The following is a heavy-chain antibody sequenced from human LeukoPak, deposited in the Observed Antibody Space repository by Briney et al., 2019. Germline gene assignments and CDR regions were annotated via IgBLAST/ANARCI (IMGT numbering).Heavy chain of an antibody. Sequence: QSGGSLRLSCAGSGFSVSNYYMSWVRQAPGKGLEWVSLIRDSGETFYADSVKGRFTISRDNSKNTMYLQMNRLRVEDTAVYFCARDRAVTQDWVEFDPWGQGTLVTVSS. V-gene: IGHV3-66*03. CDR3: ARDRAVTQDWVEFDP. CDR1: GFSVSNYY. D-gene: IGHD4-17*01. J-gene: IGHJ5*02. CDR2: IRDSGET.